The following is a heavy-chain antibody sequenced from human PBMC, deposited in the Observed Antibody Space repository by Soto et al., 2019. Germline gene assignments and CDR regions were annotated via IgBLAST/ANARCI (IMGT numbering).Heavy chain of an antibody. V-gene: IGHV5-51*01. CDR2: IFPTDSDT. D-gene: IGHD3-3*01. CDR1: GYSFSSCW. Sequence: ESLKISCKGSGYSFSSCWIGWVRQMPGKGLEWMGIIFPTDSDTKYRPSFQGQVTISTDLSISTAYLQWSSLKASDTAIYYCATPSLNYDDWGQGTLVTVSS. J-gene: IGHJ4*02. CDR3: ATPSLNYDD.